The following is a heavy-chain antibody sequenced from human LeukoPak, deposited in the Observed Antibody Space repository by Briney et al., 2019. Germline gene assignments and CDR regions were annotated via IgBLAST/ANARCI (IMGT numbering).Heavy chain of an antibody. Sequence: PSETLSLTCTVSGGSISSYYWSWIRQPPGKGLEWVGYIYYSGSNTNDPSPKSRVTISVDTSKTQFSLKLSSVTAADTAVYYCATRGVLTVYATEYYFDYWGQGTLVTVSS. D-gene: IGHD2-8*01. J-gene: IGHJ4*02. CDR3: ATRGVLTVYATEYYFDY. CDR1: GGSISSYY. CDR2: IYYSGSN. V-gene: IGHV4-59*08.